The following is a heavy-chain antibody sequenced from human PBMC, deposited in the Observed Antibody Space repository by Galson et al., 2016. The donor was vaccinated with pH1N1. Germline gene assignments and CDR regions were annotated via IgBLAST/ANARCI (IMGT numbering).Heavy chain of an antibody. D-gene: IGHD1-1*01. Sequence: SLRLSCAASGFTFNSYAMAWVRQPPGKGLEWVSAISGSRGTTKYADSVKGRFTISRDSPNNTLFLQMDCLRVDDTAIYYCAILQHLILGAFDSWGQGTLVTVSS. J-gene: IGHJ4*02. V-gene: IGHV3-23*01. CDR3: AILQHLILGAFDS. CDR2: ISGSRGTT. CDR1: GFTFNSYA.